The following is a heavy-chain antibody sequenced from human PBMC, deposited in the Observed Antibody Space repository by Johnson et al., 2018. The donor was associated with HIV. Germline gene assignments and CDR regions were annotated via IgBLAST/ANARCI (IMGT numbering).Heavy chain of an antibody. CDR2: ISGSGGST. V-gene: IGHV3-23*04. CDR3: AKGDTVVGAKYAFDF. D-gene: IGHD1-26*01. J-gene: IGHJ3*01. CDR1: GFTFSSYA. Sequence: MLLVESGGGLVQPGGSLRLSCAASGFTFSSYAMSWVRQAPGKGLEWVSAISGSGGSTYYADSVKGRFTISRDNSKNTLYLQMNSLRAEDTAVYYCAKGDTVVGAKYAFDFWGQGTMVTVSS.